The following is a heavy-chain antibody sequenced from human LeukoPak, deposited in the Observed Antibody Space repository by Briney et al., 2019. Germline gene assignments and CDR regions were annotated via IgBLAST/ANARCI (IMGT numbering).Heavy chain of an antibody. CDR3: TRGLASAAPRGDILDS. Sequence: GGSLRLSCAASGFTFDDYAIHWVGQAPGKGLEWVSGLSWNSGSIGYGHSVKGRFTISRDNAKNSLYLQMDSLRAEDTALYYFTRGLASAAPRGDILDSWGQGTMVTLSS. CDR2: LSWNSGSI. CDR1: GFTFDDYA. D-gene: IGHD6-13*01. V-gene: IGHV3-9*01. J-gene: IGHJ3*02.